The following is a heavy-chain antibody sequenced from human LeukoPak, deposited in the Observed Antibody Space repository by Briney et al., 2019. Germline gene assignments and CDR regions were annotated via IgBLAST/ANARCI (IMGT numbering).Heavy chain of an antibody. D-gene: IGHD6-19*01. Sequence: GGSLRLSCAASGFTFSSYAMSWVRKAPGKGLEWVSAISGSGGSTYYADSVKGRFTISRDNSKNTLYLQMNSLRAEDTAEYYCAKMSGWYQADYWGQGTLVTVSS. V-gene: IGHV3-23*01. CDR1: GFTFSSYA. J-gene: IGHJ4*02. CDR2: ISGSGGST. CDR3: AKMSGWYQADY.